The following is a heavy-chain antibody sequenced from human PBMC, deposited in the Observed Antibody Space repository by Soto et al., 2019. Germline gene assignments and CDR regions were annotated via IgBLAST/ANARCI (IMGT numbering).Heavy chain of an antibody. J-gene: IGHJ4*02. D-gene: IGHD3-3*01. CDR1: GFTFSSYG. CDR2: IWYDGSNK. V-gene: IGHV3-33*01. Sequence: GGSLRLSCAASGFTFSSYGMHWVRQAPGKGLEWVAVIWYDGSNKYYADSVKGRFTISRDNSKNTLYLQMNSLRAEDTAVYYCARIDYDFWSGYWPIDSWGQGTLVTVSS. CDR3: ARIDYDFWSGYWPIDS.